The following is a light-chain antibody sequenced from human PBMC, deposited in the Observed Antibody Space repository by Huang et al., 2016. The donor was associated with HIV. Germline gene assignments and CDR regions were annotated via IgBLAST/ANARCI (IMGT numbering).Light chain of an antibody. CDR1: QDVNKW. CDR3: QQSVTFPLT. J-gene: IGKJ4*02. Sequence: DIQMTQSPSSVSASIGDRVSFTCRASQDVNKWFAWYQQKPGVAPKLLVYASSTLQSGAPSRFRGSGSGTHFTLTINNLQAEDFSTYFCQQSVTFPLTFGGGTKVELK. CDR2: ASS. V-gene: IGKV1-12*01.